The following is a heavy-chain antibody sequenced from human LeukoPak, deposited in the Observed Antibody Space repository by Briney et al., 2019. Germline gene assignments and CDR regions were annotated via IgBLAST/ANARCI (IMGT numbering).Heavy chain of an antibody. CDR2: IYYSGST. J-gene: IGHJ2*01. D-gene: IGHD4-17*01. V-gene: IGHV4-30-4*08. CDR1: GGSVSSGSYY. Sequence: SETLSLTCTVSGGSVSSGSYYWSWIRQPPGKGLEWIGYIYYSGSTYYNPSLKSRVTISVDTSKNQFSLKLSSVTAADTAVYYCARSRADYGDYNWYFDLWGRGTLVTVSS. CDR3: ARSRADYGDYNWYFDL.